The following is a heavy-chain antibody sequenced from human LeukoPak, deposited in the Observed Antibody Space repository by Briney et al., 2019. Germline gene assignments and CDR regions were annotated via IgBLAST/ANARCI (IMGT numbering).Heavy chain of an antibody. CDR3: ARDRLVGGTTIAY. CDR1: GFSFSSYA. V-gene: IGHV3-21*01. Sequence: GSLRLSCAASGFSFSSYAMNWVRQAPGKGLEWVSSISSSSSFIYYADSVKGRFTISRDNAKNSLYLQMNSLRDEDTAVYYCARDRLVGGTTIAYWGQGTLVTVSS. J-gene: IGHJ4*02. CDR2: ISSSSSFI. D-gene: IGHD1-26*01.